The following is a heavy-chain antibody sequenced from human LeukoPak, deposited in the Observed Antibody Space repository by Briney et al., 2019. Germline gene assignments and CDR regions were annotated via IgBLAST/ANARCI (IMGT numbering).Heavy chain of an antibody. CDR2: IRSKTDGGSI. CDR1: GFTFSNAW. Sequence: KSGGSLRLSCAASGFTFSNAWMSWVRQAPGKGLEWVGRIRSKTDGGSIEYGAPVKGRFTISRDDSKNTLDLQMNSLTTGDTAVYYCTTGRVLWGQGTLVTVSS. V-gene: IGHV3-15*01. J-gene: IGHJ4*02. CDR3: TTGRVL.